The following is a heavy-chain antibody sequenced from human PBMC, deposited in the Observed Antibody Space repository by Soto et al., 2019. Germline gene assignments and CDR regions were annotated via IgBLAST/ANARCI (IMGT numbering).Heavy chain of an antibody. J-gene: IGHJ6*02. Sequence: QVQLVQSGAEVKKPGSSVKVSCKASGGTFSSYTISWVRQAPGQGLEWMGRIIPILGIANYAQKFQGRVTITADKSTSTAYMELSSLRSEDTAVYYCARDGPYGGKGYYGMDVWGQGTTVTVSS. CDR1: GGTFSSYT. CDR2: IIPILGIA. V-gene: IGHV1-69*08. D-gene: IGHD2-15*01. CDR3: ARDGPYGGKGYYGMDV.